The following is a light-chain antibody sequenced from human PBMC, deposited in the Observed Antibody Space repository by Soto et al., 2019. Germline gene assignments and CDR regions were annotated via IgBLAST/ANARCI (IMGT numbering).Light chain of an antibody. V-gene: IGKV1-6*01. CDR1: QGIRND. CDR3: LQDYNYPRT. Sequence: AIQMTQSPCSLSASVGDRVTITCRASQGIRNDLGWYQQKPGKAPNLLIYAASSLQSGVPSRFSGSGSGTDFTLTISSLQPEDFASYYCLQDYNYPRTFGQGTKVEIK. CDR2: AAS. J-gene: IGKJ1*01.